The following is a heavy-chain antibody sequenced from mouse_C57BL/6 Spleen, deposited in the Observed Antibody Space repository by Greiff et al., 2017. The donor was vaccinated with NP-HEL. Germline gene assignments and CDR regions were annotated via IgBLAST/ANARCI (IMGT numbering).Heavy chain of an antibody. V-gene: IGHV7-3*01. J-gene: IGHJ4*01. CDR2: IRNKANGYTT. CDR3: SRYDGDYYGSEDAMYY. D-gene: IGHD1-1*01. Sequence: EVQLVESGGGLVQPGGSLSLSCAASGFTFTDYYMSWVRQPPGKALEWLGFIRNKANGYTTEYSASVKGRFTISRDNSQSILYLQMNDLRAEDSATYYWSRYDGDYYGSEDAMYYWGQGTSVTVSS. CDR1: GFTFTDYY.